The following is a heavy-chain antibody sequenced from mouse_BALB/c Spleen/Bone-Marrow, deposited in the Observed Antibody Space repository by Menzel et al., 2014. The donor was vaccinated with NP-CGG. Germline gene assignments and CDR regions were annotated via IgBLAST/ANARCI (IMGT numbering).Heavy chain of an antibody. J-gene: IGHJ2*01. V-gene: IGHV1-39*01. CDR2: VDPYYGAT. CDR3: ARSYNSFDF. Sequence: VQLQQSGPELEKPGASVKISCKASGYSLTGYNMNWVKQYNGQSLEWIGNVDPYYGATTYNQKFKGKATLTVDKSSSTAYMQLERLTSEDSAVYYCARSYNSFDFWGQGTTLTVSS. CDR1: GYSLTGYN.